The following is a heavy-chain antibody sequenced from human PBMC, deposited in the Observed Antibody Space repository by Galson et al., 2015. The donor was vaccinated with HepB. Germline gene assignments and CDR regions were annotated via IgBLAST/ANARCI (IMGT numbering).Heavy chain of an antibody. Sequence: SVKVSCKASGGTFSSYTISWVRQAPGQGLEWMGGIVPIFATTNYAQRFQGRATITAADSTSTAYMELSSLRSEDTAVYYCARTYSNYAYGMDVWGQGTTVTVSS. CDR3: ARTYSNYAYGMDV. CDR1: GGTFSSYT. D-gene: IGHD4-11*01. CDR2: IVPIFATT. V-gene: IGHV1-69*13. J-gene: IGHJ6*02.